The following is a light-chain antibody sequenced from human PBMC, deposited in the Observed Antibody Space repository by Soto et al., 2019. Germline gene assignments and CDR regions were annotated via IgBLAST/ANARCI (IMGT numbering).Light chain of an antibody. CDR3: SSYTSSSIDHV. CDR2: DVS. J-gene: IGLJ1*01. Sequence: QSALTQPASVSGSPGQSITISCTGTSSDVGGYNFVSWYQQHPGKAPKLMIYDVSNRPSGVSNRFSGSKSGNTASLTISGLQAEDEADYYCSSYTSSSIDHVFGTGTKVTVL. V-gene: IGLV2-14*03. CDR1: SSDVGGYNF.